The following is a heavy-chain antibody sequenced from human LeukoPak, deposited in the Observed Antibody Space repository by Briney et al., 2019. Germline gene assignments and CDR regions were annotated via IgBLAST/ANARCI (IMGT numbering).Heavy chain of an antibody. J-gene: IGHJ4*02. CDR2: IWYDGSNK. CDR3: ARDQGGAALDY. V-gene: IGHV3-33*08. Sequence: PGRSLRLSCAASGFTFSSYAMHWVRQAPGKGLEWVAVIWYDGSNKYYADSVKGRFTISRDNSKNTLYLQMNSLRAEDTAVYYCARDQGGAALDYWGQGTLVTVSS. CDR1: GFTFSSYA. D-gene: IGHD1-26*01.